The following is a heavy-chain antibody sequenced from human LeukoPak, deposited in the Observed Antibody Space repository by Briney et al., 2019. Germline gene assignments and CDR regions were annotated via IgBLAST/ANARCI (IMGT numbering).Heavy chain of an antibody. V-gene: IGHV4-59*01. Sequence: SETLSLTCTVSGGSINSYYWSWIRQPPGKGLEWIGYIYYSGSTNYNPSLKSRVTISVDTSKNQFSLKLSSVTAADTAVYYCARSPTGHDAFDIWGQGTMVTVSS. J-gene: IGHJ3*02. CDR1: GGSINSYY. CDR2: IYYSGST. CDR3: ARSPTGHDAFDI.